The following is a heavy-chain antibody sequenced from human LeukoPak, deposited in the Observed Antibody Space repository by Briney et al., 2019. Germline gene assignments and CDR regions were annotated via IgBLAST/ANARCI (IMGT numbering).Heavy chain of an antibody. D-gene: IGHD2-15*01. V-gene: IGHV4-59*01. Sequence: SETLSLTCTASGGSISSYYWSWIRQPPGKGLEWIGYIYYSGSTDCNPSLKSRVTISVDTSKNQFSLKLSSVTAADTAVYYCASSCSGGSCYSIAYGAFDIWGQGTMVTVSS. CDR3: ASSCSGGSCYSIAYGAFDI. CDR2: IYYSGST. J-gene: IGHJ3*02. CDR1: GGSISSYY.